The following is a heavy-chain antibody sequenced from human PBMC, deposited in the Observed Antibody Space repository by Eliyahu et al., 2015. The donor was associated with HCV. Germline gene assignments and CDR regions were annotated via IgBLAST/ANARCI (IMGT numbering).Heavy chain of an antibody. Sequence: QVQLVQSGGEVKKPGASVKVSCKASGYTLDNYGISWVRQAPGQGLEWMGWSDADXGNTKYVQMFQGRVTMTTDTSTNTAYMELRSLRSDDTAVYYCAAMVQAVWPLNNDYWGQGTLVTGLL. D-gene: IGHD5-18*01. CDR2: SDADXGNT. V-gene: IGHV1-18*01. CDR3: AAMVQAVWPLNNDY. J-gene: IGHJ4*02. CDR1: GYTLDNYG.